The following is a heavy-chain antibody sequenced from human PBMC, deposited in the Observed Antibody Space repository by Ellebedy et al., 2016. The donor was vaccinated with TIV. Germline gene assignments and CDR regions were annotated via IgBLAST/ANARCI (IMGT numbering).Heavy chain of an antibody. D-gene: IGHD6-19*01. Sequence: GESLKISXAASGFTFSSYGMHWVRQAPGKGLEWVAVISYDGSNKYYADSVKGRFTISRDNSKNTLYLQMNSLRAEDTAVYYCAKVPQQWLPDYWGQGTLVTASS. CDR1: GFTFSSYG. V-gene: IGHV3-30*18. J-gene: IGHJ4*02. CDR2: ISYDGSNK. CDR3: AKVPQQWLPDY.